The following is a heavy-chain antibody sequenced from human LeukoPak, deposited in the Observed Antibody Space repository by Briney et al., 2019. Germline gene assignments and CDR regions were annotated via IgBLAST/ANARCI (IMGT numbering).Heavy chain of an antibody. CDR1: NYTFRSYD. Sequence: ASVRVSCKASNYTFRSYDITWVRQAPGQGLEWMGLSSAYNGKTNYAQKFQGRVTMTRDTSTTTAYIELRSLRSDDTAVYYCARSPGTYLAYWGQGTLVTVSS. CDR2: SSAYNGKT. CDR3: ARSPGTYLAY. J-gene: IGHJ4*02. D-gene: IGHD1-26*01. V-gene: IGHV1-18*01.